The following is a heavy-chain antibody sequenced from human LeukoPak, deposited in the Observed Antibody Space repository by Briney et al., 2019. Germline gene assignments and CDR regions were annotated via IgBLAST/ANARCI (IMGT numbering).Heavy chain of an antibody. CDR2: ISGSGGST. Sequence: GGSLRLSCAASGFTFSSYAMSWVRQAPGKGLEWVSAISGSGGSTYYADSVKGRFTISRDNSKNTLYLQMNSLRAEDTAVYYCAKDRGSSSSGYYFDYWGQETLVTVSS. V-gene: IGHV3-23*01. D-gene: IGHD6-6*01. CDR1: GFTFSSYA. CDR3: AKDRGSSSSGYYFDY. J-gene: IGHJ4*02.